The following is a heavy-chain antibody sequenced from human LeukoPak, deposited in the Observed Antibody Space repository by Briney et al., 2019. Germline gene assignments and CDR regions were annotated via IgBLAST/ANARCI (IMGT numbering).Heavy chain of an antibody. CDR2: ISGSGGNT. Sequence: GGSLRLSCAASGSTFSSYAMSWVRQAPGKGLDWVSAISGSGGNTYYADSVKGRFTISRDNSKNTLYLQMNSLRAEDTAVYYCAKDQYGGNPQYYFDYWGQGTLVTVSS. D-gene: IGHD4-23*01. J-gene: IGHJ4*02. V-gene: IGHV3-23*01. CDR3: AKDQYGGNPQYYFDY. CDR1: GSTFSSYA.